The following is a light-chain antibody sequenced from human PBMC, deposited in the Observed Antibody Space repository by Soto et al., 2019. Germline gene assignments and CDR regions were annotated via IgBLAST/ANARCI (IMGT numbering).Light chain of an antibody. CDR3: QQTHSTLIT. CDR1: QSISSY. V-gene: IGKV1-39*01. Sequence: DIQMTQSPSSLSASVGDRVTITCRASQSISSYLNWFQQKRGKAPNLLIYAASSLQSGVPSRFSGSGSGTDFTLTISSLQPEDFATYYCQQTHSTLITFGQGTRLEIK. J-gene: IGKJ5*01. CDR2: AAS.